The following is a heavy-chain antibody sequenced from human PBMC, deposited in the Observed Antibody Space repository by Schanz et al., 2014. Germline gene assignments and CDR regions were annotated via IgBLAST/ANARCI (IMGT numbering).Heavy chain of an antibody. V-gene: IGHV3-23*01. Sequence: EVQLLESGGGLVEPGGSLRLSCAASGFSFSSYAMGWVRQARGKGLEWVSAMNESHSTIYYADSVRGRFTISRDNAENTLFLQINNLRADDTAVYYCARELPGVVAFDFWGQGTMVTVSS. J-gene: IGHJ3*01. CDR2: MNESHSTI. CDR3: ARELPGVVAFDF. CDR1: GFSFSSYA. D-gene: IGHD7-27*01.